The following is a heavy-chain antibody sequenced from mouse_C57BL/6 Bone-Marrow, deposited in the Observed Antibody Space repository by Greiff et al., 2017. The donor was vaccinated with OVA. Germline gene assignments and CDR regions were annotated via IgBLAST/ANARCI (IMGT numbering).Heavy chain of an antibody. D-gene: IGHD1-1*01. J-gene: IGHJ2*01. CDR1: GYTFTDYE. V-gene: IGHV1-15*01. CDR3: TRAGVDYGSSYEDYFDY. Sequence: QVQLQQSGAELVRPGASVTLSCKASGYTFTDYEMHWVKQTPVHGLEWIGAIDPETGGTAYNQKFKGKAILTADKSSSTAYRALRSLTSQDSAVYYCTRAGVDYGSSYEDYFDYWGPGTTLTVSS. CDR2: IDPETGGT.